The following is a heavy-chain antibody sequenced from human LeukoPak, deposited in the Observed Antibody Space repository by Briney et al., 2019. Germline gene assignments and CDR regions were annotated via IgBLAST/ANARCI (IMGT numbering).Heavy chain of an antibody. J-gene: IGHJ5*02. CDR3: ARHSYSSSWYGTFDT. D-gene: IGHD6-13*01. CDR1: AGSMSGHY. V-gene: IGHV4-59*08. Sequence: PSETLSLTCTVSAGSMSGHYWSWLRQPPGKGLEWIGYIYYSGSTIYNPSLKSRVTISVDTSKNQFSLKLSSVTAADTAVYYCARHSYSSSWYGTFDTWGQGSLVTVSS. CDR2: IYYSGST.